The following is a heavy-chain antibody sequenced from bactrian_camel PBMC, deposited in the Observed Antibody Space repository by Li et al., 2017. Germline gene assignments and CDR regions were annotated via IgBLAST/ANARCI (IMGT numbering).Heavy chain of an antibody. V-gene: IGHV3S53*01. Sequence: HVQLVESGGGLVQPGGSLRLSCAASGSTFSGVRMGWFRQAPGKEREGVAAIASDGRTVYADSVKGRFTISRDNSKNTLYLQLNSLTTEDTAMYYCSKTLQYYGEYDYWGQGTQVTVS. CDR1: GSTFSGVR. D-gene: IGHD4*01. J-gene: IGHJ4*01. CDR2: IASDGRT. CDR3: SKTLQYYGEYDY.